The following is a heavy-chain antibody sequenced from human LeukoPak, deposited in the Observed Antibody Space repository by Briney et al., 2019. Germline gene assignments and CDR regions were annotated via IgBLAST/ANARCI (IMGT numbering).Heavy chain of an antibody. V-gene: IGHV4-59*08. J-gene: IGHJ6*03. CDR3: ARQGYYDTSGHYYMDV. Sequence: SETLSLTCTVSGDFINNYYWSWIRQPPGKGLEGIGFIYYSGTTNYNPSLKSRVTISLDTSKSQFSLKLSSVTAADTAIYYCARQGYYDTSGHYYMDVWNKGTTVTVSS. CDR2: IYYSGTT. CDR1: GDFINNYY. D-gene: IGHD3-22*01.